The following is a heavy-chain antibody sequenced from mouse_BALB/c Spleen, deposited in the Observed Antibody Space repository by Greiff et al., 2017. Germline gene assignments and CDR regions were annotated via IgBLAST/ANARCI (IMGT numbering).Heavy chain of an antibody. CDR2: INPSTGYT. CDR1: GYTFTSYW. CDR3: ASELGLDY. D-gene: IGHD4-1*01. J-gene: IGHJ2*01. Sequence: QVQLKQSGAELAKPGASVKMSCKASGYTFTSYWMHWVKQRPGQGLEWIGYINPSTGYTEYNQKFKDKATLTADKSSSTAYMQLSSLTSEDSAVYYCASELGLDYWGQGTTLTVSS. V-gene: IGHV1-7*01.